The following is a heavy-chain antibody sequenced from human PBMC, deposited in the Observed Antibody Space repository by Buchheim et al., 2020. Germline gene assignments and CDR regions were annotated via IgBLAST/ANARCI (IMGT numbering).Heavy chain of an antibody. CDR3: AKGAVSGRSSYHGMDV. Sequence: EVQLLESGGGLVQAGGSLRLSCSASGFTFNSYGMNWVRQAPGKGLEWVSVIIGSGGTTYYTDSVKGRFTISRDNSKNTLDLQMNSLRAEDTAIYYCAKGAVSGRSSYHGMDVWGQGTT. CDR2: IIGSGGTT. V-gene: IGHV3-23*01. CDR1: GFTFNSYG. D-gene: IGHD1-26*01. J-gene: IGHJ6*02.